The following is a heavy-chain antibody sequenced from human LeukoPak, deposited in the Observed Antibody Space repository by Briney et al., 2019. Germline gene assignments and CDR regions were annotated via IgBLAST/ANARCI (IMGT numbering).Heavy chain of an antibody. Sequence: GGSLRLSCAASGFTFSRHAMSWVRQAPGKGLEWVSAICVGCDTTYCADSVEGRFPISKDNSKNTLYLQMYSLRAEETVVYYCAKEEVLYYYYYGMDVWGQGTTVTVPS. J-gene: IGHJ6*02. CDR3: AKEEVLYYYYYGMDV. CDR1: GFTFSRHA. D-gene: IGHD2/OR15-2a*01. CDR2: ICVGCDTT. V-gene: IGHV3-23*01.